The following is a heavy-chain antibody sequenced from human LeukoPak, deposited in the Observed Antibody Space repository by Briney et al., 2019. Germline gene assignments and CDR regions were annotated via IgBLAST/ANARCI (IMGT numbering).Heavy chain of an antibody. CDR3: ARDYYGSGSLFGY. CDR1: GGSISSYY. J-gene: IGHJ4*02. Sequence: PSETLSLTCTVSGGSISSYYWCWIRQPPGKGLEWIGYIYYSGSTNYNPSLKGRVTISVDTSKNQYSLKLSSVTAADTAVYYCARDYYGSGSLFGYWGQGTLVTVSS. CDR2: IYYSGST. V-gene: IGHV4-59*01. D-gene: IGHD3-10*01.